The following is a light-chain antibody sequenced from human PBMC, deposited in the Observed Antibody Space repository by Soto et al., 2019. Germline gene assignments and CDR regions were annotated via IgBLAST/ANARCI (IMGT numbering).Light chain of an antibody. V-gene: IGLV1-40*01. CDR2: GNS. J-gene: IGLJ2*01. Sequence: QSVLTQPPSVSGAPGQRVTISCTGSSSNIGAGYDVHWYQQLPGTAPKLLIYGNSNRPSGVPDRFSGSKSGTSASLAITGLQAEDEADYYCQSYDSSLSGGVVFGGGNKVTVL. CDR1: SSNIGAGYD. CDR3: QSYDSSLSGGVV.